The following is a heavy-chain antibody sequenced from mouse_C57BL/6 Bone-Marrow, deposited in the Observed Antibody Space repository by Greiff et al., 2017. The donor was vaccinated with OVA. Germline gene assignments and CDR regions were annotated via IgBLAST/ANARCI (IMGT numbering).Heavy chain of an antibody. V-gene: IGHV1-69*01. CDR2: IDPSDSYT. D-gene: IGHD2-5*01. Sequence: QVQLQQPGAELVMPGASVKLSCKASGYTFTSYWMHWVKQRPGQGLEWIGEIDPSDSYTNYNQKFTGKSTLTVDKSSSTAYMQLSSLTSEDSAVYYCATYYSNYEFAYWGQGTLVTVSA. J-gene: IGHJ3*01. CDR1: GYTFTSYW. CDR3: ATYYSNYEFAY.